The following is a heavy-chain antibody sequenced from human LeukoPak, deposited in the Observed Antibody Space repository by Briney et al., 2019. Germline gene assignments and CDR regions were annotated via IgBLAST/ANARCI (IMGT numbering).Heavy chain of an antibody. CDR3: AKDWRGYGDYYFDY. V-gene: IGHV3-15*01. D-gene: IGHD4-17*01. Sequence: PGGSLRLSCAASGFTFSNAWMSWVRQAPGKGLEWVGRIKSKTDGGTTDYAAPVKGRFTISRDNSKNTLYLQMNSLRAEDTAVYYCAKDWRGYGDYYFDYWGQGTLVTVSS. CDR1: GFTFSNAW. CDR2: IKSKTDGGTT. J-gene: IGHJ4*02.